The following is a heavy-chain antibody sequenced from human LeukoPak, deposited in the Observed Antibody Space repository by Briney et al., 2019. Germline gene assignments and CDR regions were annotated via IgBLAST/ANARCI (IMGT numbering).Heavy chain of an antibody. D-gene: IGHD6-6*01. CDR1: GGSFSSGDYC. CDR3: ASSSSGLPDFDY. CDR2: MYYSGST. Sequence: SQTLSLTCTVSGGSFSSGDYCWSWIRQPPGKGLEWIGYMYYSGSTYYNPSLKSRVTISVDRSKNQFSLKLSSVTAADTAVYYCASSSSGLPDFDYWGQGTLVTVSS. J-gene: IGHJ4*02. V-gene: IGHV4-30-4*01.